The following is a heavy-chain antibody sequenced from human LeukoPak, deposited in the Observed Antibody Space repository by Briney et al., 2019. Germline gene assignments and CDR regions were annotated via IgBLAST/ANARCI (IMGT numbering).Heavy chain of an antibody. V-gene: IGHV3-30*18. CDR1: GFTFSSYG. CDR2: ISYDGSNK. Sequence: PGGSLRLSCAASGFTFSSYGMHWVRQAPGKGLEWVAVISYDGSNKYYADSVKGRFTISRDNSKNTLYLQMNSLRAEDTAVYYCAKVRSQIVVVAATRGNFDYWGQGTLVTVSS. J-gene: IGHJ4*02. D-gene: IGHD2-15*01. CDR3: AKVRSQIVVVAATRGNFDY.